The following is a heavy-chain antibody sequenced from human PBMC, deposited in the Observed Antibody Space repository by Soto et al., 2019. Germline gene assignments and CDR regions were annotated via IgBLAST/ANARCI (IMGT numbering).Heavy chain of an antibody. D-gene: IGHD3-3*01. CDR3: ARGRGATDYDFWSGYRTDY. Sequence: QVQLVQSGAEVKKPGASVKVSCKASGYTFTSYDINWVRQATGQGLEWMGWMNPNSGNTGYAQKFQGRATMTRNTSISTAYMELSSLRSEDTAVYYCARGRGATDYDFWSGYRTDYWGQGTLVTVSS. CDR1: GYTFTSYD. CDR2: MNPNSGNT. V-gene: IGHV1-8*01. J-gene: IGHJ4*02.